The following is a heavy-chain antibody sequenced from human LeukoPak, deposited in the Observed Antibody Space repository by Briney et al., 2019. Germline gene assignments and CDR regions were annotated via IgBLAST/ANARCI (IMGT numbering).Heavy chain of an antibody. J-gene: IGHJ4*02. CDR3: ARISSDSISYYDH. CDR2: INSEGSTI. V-gene: IGHV3-74*01. CDR1: GITFSTYW. Sequence: GGSLRLSCAGSGITFSTYWMHRVRQAPGKGLVWVSRINSEGSTISYAGSVKGRFTISRDNAKNTLFLQMNSLRAEDTAVYYCARISSDSISYYDHWGQGTLVTVSS. D-gene: IGHD3-22*01.